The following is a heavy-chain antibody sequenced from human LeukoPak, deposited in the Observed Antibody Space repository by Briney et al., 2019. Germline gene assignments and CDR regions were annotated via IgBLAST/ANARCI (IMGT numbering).Heavy chain of an antibody. V-gene: IGHV1-8*03. CDR3: ARGLRGYCRSTSCYAWDYYYYMDV. CDR2: MNPNSGNT. J-gene: IGHJ6*03. D-gene: IGHD2-2*03. CDR1: GYTFTSYD. Sequence: GASVKVSCKASGYTFTSYDINWVRQATGQGLEWMGWMNPNSGNTGYAQKFQGRVTITRNTSISTAYMELSSLRSEDTAVYYCARGLRGYCRSTSCYAWDYYYYMDVWGKGTTVTVSS.